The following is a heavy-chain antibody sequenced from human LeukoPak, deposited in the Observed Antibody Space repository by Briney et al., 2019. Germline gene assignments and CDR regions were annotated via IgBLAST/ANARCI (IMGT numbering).Heavy chain of an antibody. J-gene: IGHJ5*02. V-gene: IGHV4-59*01. CDR2: IYYSGST. Sequence: SETLSLTCAVSGCSISRYVWSWIRQPPGKGLEWVGYIYYSGSTDYNPSLKSRVTISVDTAKNQVSLSLRYVTAADTAVYFCARDRDWFDLWGQGTLVTVSS. CDR1: GCSISRYV. CDR3: ARDRDWFDL.